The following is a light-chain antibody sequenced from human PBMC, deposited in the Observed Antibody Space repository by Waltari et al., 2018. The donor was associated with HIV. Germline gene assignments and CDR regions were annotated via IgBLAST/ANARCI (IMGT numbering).Light chain of an antibody. Sequence: QSVLTQPPSVSGAPGQRVTISCTGSSSNIGAGYEVHWYQQLPGTGPKLLIYDITKRPSGVPDRFSGSKSGPSASLAITGLQAEDEADYYCQSYDSSLSGVLFGGGTKLTVL. CDR1: SSNIGAGYE. CDR3: QSYDSSLSGVL. J-gene: IGLJ2*01. V-gene: IGLV1-40*01. CDR2: DIT.